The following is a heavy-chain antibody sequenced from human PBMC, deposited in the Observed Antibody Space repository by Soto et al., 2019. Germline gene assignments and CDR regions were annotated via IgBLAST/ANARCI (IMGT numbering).Heavy chain of an antibody. CDR1: GGTFGSYA. CDR2: IIPIFGTA. V-gene: IGHV1-69*13. CDR3: ARDRTTYRAARGLNWFDP. Sequence: ASVKVSCKASGGTFGSYAISWVRQAPGQGLEWMGGIIPIFGTANYAQKFQGRVTITADESTSTAYMELSSLRSEDTAVYYCARDRTTYRAARGLNWFDPWGQGTLVTVSS. D-gene: IGHD6-6*01. J-gene: IGHJ5*02.